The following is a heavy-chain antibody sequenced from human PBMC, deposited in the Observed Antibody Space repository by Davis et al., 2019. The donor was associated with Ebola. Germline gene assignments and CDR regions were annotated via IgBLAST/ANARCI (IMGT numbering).Heavy chain of an antibody. D-gene: IGHD4-17*01. J-gene: IGHJ4*02. CDR3: TITVNPFDY. CDR2: IRSKANSYAT. V-gene: IGHV3-73*01. Sequence: GSLRLSCAASGFTFSGSAMHWVRQASGKGLEWVGRIRSKANSYATAYAASVKGRFTISRDDSKNTAYLQMNSLKTEDTAVYYCTITVNPFDYWGQGTLVTVSS. CDR1: GFTFSGSA.